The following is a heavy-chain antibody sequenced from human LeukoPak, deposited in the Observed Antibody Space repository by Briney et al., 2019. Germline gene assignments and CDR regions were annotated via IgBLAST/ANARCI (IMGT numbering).Heavy chain of an antibody. CDR1: GYSFTNYW. Sequence: GESLRISCKGSGYSFTNYWIVWVRQMPGKGLEWMGIIYPGDSDTRYSPSFQGQVTISADKSISTAYLQWSSLKASDTAMYYCARQKYYYDFWSGYYYWGQGTLVTVSS. CDR3: ARQKYYYDFWSGYYY. CDR2: IYPGDSDT. V-gene: IGHV5-51*01. D-gene: IGHD3-3*01. J-gene: IGHJ4*02.